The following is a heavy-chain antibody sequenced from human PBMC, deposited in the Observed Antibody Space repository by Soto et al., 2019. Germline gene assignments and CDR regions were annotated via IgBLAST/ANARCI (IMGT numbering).Heavy chain of an antibody. CDR1: GGPFSSYA. CDR3: ARCGGDCFAYNWFDP. D-gene: IGHD2-21*02. Sequence: SVKVCFKASGGPFSSYAISLVRQAPGQGLEWMGGIIPIFGTANYAQKFQGRVTITADESTSTAYMDLSSLRSEDTAVYYCARCGGDCFAYNWFDPWEQGTLVTVSS. V-gene: IGHV1-69*13. CDR2: IIPIFGTA. J-gene: IGHJ5*02.